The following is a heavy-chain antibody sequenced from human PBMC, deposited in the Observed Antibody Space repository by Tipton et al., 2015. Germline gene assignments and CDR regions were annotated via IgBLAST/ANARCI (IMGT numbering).Heavy chain of an antibody. CDR3: AKVLGQWGLYYGMDV. V-gene: IGHV3-30*18. J-gene: IGHJ6*02. CDR2: ISYDGGDE. Sequence: SLRLSCAASGFTFSSYSMHWVRQAPGMGLEWVAVISYDGGDEYYADSVKGRFTISRDNSKNTVSLQMNSLRAEDTAVYYCAKVLGQWGLYYGMDVWGQGTTVTVSS. D-gene: IGHD3-16*01. CDR1: GFTFSSYS.